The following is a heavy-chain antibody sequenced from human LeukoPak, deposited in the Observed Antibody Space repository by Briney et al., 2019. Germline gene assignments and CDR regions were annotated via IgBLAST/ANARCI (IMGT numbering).Heavy chain of an antibody. J-gene: IGHJ1*01. Sequence: PSETLSLTCTVSGGSISSYYWSWIRQPPGEGLEWIGYIYYSGSTNYNPSLKSRVTISVDTSKNQFSLKLSSVTAADTAVYYCAKHLVPAASSTDFQHWGQGTLVTVSS. V-gene: IGHV4-59*01. CDR3: AKHLVPAASSTDFQH. CDR2: IYYSGST. CDR1: GGSISSYY. D-gene: IGHD2-2*01.